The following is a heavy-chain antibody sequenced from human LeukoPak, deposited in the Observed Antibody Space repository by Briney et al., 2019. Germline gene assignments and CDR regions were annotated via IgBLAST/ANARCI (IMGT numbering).Heavy chain of an antibody. D-gene: IGHD1-26*01. CDR3: TAVRWSGSFDY. CDR1: GFTFSNAW. J-gene: IGHJ4*02. CDR2: IKSKTDGGTR. Sequence: NPGGSLRLSCAPSGFTFSNAWMSWVRQAPGKGREWVGRIKSKTDGGTRDYAAPVKGRFTISSDDSKSTAYLQMNSLKTEDTAVYYCTAVRWSGSFDYWGQGTLVTVSS. V-gene: IGHV3-15*01.